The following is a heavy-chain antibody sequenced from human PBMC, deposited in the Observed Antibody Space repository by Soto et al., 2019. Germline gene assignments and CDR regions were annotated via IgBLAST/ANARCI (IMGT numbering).Heavy chain of an antibody. CDR2: INAGNGNT. CDR1: GYTFTSYA. V-gene: IGHV1-3*01. D-gene: IGHD3-16*01. Sequence: QVKLVQSGAEVKKPGASVKVSCKASGYTFTSYAMHWVRQAPGQRLEWMGWINAGNGNTKYSQKFQGRVTITRDTSAGTAYMELSSLRSEDTAVYYCARGYGGPIGWFDPWGQGTLVTVSS. CDR3: ARGYGGPIGWFDP. J-gene: IGHJ5*02.